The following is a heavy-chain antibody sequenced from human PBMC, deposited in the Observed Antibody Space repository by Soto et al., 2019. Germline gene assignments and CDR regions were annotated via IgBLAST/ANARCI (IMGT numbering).Heavy chain of an antibody. Sequence: GGSLRLSCVASGFTFSNYDMSWVRLTPGQGLEWVAVIGSSGGGTYYADSVKGRFTISRDNSKNTLYLQLSGLRAEDTALYMCVRHAKLTSVTANVGYYYGLDVWGQGTTVTVSS. CDR1: GFTFSNYD. V-gene: IGHV3-23*01. J-gene: IGHJ6*02. CDR3: VRHAKLTSVTANVGYYYGLDV. D-gene: IGHD4-17*01. CDR2: IGSSGGGT.